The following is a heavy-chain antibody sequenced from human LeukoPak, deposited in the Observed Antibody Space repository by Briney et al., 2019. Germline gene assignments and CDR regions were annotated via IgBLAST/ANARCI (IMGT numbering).Heavy chain of an antibody. CDR2: TYYSGGT. CDR1: GGSINSYY. Sequence: SETLSLTCTVSGGSINSYYWSWIRQPPGKGLEWIGHTYYSGGTNYNPSRKSRVTISVDTSKNQFSLKLSSVTAADTAVYYCTRRCKDAYTLYCFDYWGQGTLVTVSS. CDR3: TRRCKDAYTLYCFDY. J-gene: IGHJ4*02. V-gene: IGHV4-59*01. D-gene: IGHD5-24*01.